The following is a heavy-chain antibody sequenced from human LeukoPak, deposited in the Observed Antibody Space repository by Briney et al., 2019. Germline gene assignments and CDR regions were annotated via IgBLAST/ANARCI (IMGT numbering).Heavy chain of an antibody. J-gene: IGHJ4*02. CDR3: ARSASYGGNSGYFDY. CDR1: GFTFDDYA. D-gene: IGHD4-23*01. CDR2: ISWNSGSI. V-gene: IGHV3-9*01. Sequence: GGSLGLSCAASGFTFDDYAMHWVRQAPGKGLEWVSGISWNSGSIGYADSVKGRFTISRDNAKNSLYLQMNSLRAEDTAVYYCARSASYGGNSGYFDYWGQGTLVTVSS.